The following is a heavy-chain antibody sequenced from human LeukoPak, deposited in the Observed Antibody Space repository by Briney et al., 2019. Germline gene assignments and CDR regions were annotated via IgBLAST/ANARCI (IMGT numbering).Heavy chain of an antibody. CDR1: GGTFSSYA. D-gene: IGHD6-19*01. Sequence: SVKVSCKASGGTFSSYAISWVRQAPGQGLEWMGRIIPVLSTANYAQKFQGRVTITADKSTSTAYMELSSLRSEDTAVYYCARSPAVGYYGMDVWGQGTTVTVS. CDR3: ARSPAVGYYGMDV. J-gene: IGHJ6*02. V-gene: IGHV1-69*04. CDR2: IIPVLSTA.